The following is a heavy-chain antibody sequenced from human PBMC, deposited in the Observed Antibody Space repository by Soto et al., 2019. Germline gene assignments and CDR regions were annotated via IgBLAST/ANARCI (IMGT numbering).Heavy chain of an antibody. Sequence: QIALKESGPALVKPTQNLTLTCTFSGFSLTTPTVGXXXXRQSPGKALEWLAFVYWDDDKRYSPSLKTRLTXXXXXXXXXXXXXXXXXXXXXXXXXXXXHKPDDANWFDPWGQGTLVTVSS. J-gene: IGHJ5*02. CDR1: GFSLTTPTVG. D-gene: IGHD1-1*01. CDR3: XHKPDDANWFDP. V-gene: IGHV2-5*02. CDR2: VYWDDDK.